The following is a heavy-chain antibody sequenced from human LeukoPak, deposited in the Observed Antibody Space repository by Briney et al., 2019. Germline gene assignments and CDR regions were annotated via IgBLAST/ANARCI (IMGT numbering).Heavy chain of an antibody. CDR2: ISSSSSSTI. D-gene: IGHD5-18*01. CDR3: AGDLHSCGY. J-gene: IGHJ4*02. V-gene: IGHV3-48*01. CDR1: GFTFSSYS. Sequence: PGGSLRLSCAASGFTFSSYSMNWVRQAPGKGLEWVSYISSSSSSTIYYADSVKGRFTISRDNAKNSLYLQMNSLRAEDTAVYYCAGDLHSCGYWGQGTLVTVSS.